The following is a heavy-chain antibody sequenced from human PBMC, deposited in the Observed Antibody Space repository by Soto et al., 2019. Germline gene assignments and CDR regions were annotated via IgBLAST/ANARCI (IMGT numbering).Heavy chain of an antibody. CDR2: INPNSGGT. V-gene: IGHV1-2*04. CDR3: ARARLRLDATLVY. D-gene: IGHD5-12*01. Sequence: QVQLVQSGAEVKKPGASVKVSCKASGYTFTGYYMHWVRQAPGQGLEWLGWINPNSGGTNYAQKLQGWVTMTRDTSISTAYMELSRLRSDDTAVYYWARARLRLDATLVYWGQGTLVTVSS. CDR1: GYTFTGYY. J-gene: IGHJ4*02.